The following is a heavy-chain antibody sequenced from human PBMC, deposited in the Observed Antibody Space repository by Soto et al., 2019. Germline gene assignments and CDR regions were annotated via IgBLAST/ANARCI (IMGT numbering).Heavy chain of an antibody. Sequence: GGSLRLSCAASGFTFSSYAMTWVRLAPGRGLEWVATIAGSGGMTYYTNSVRGRFTISRDNSKNTVSLQMSSLRAEDTAMYFCAKVNFFDTPGTFDVWGQGTPVTVSS. CDR1: GFTFSSYA. D-gene: IGHD2-15*01. CDR2: IAGSGGMT. CDR3: AKVNFFDTPGTFDV. V-gene: IGHV3-23*01. J-gene: IGHJ3*01.